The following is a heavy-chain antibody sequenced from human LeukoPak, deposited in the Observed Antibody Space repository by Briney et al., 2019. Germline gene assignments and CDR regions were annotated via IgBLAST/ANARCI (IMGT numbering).Heavy chain of an antibody. CDR2: ISTSSTYI. D-gene: IGHD1-20*01. V-gene: IGHV3-21*01. Sequence: GGSLRLSCAASGFTFSSYSMNWGRQAPGKGLEWVSSISTSSTYIYYAGSVKGRFTISRDNAKNSLYLQMNSLRAEDTAVYYCARDPPFIIGTTFFDYWGQGTLVTVSS. CDR3: ARDPPFIIGTTFFDY. CDR1: GFTFSSYS. J-gene: IGHJ4*02.